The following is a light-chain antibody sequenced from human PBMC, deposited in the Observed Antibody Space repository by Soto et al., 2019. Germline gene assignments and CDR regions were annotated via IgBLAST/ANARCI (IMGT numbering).Light chain of an antibody. CDR3: QQYGSSPPT. V-gene: IGKV3-20*01. CDR2: GAS. Sequence: EIVLTQSPGTLSSSPGERATLSCRASQSVSSNYLAWYQRKPGQAPRLLIYGASSRAIDIPNRFSGSGSGTDFTLTITRLEPEDFAVYYCQQYGSSPPTFGQGTKVEI. J-gene: IGKJ1*01. CDR1: QSVSSNY.